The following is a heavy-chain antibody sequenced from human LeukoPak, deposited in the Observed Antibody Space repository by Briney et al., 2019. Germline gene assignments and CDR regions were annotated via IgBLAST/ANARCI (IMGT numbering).Heavy chain of an antibody. CDR1: GGSLSGYY. CDR2: IYYSGST. D-gene: IGHD2-15*01. CDR3: ARAPCSGGSCYPPDY. V-gene: IGHV4-59*01. J-gene: IGHJ4*02. Sequence: SETLSLTCTVSGGSLSGYYWSWIRQPPGKGLECIGYIYYSGSTNYNPSLKSRVTISVDTSKNQFSLRLSSVTAADTAVYYCARAPCSGGSCYPPDYWGQGTLVTVSS.